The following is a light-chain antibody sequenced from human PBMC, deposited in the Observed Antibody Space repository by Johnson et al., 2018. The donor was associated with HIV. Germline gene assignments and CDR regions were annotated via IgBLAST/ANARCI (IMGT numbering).Light chain of an antibody. CDR3: GTWDSSLSAGGYV. Sequence: QSVLTQPPLVSAAPGQKVTISCSGSSSNIGNNYVSWYQQFPGTAPKLLIYDNNKRPSGIPDRFSGSKSGTSATLGITGLQTGDEADYFCGTWDSSLSAGGYVFGTGTKVTVL. CDR1: SSNIGNNY. V-gene: IGLV1-51*01. J-gene: IGLJ1*01. CDR2: DNN.